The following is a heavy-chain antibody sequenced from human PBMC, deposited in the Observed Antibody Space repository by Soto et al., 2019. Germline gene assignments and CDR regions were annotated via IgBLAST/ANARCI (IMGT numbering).Heavy chain of an antibody. V-gene: IGHV1-18*01. Sequence: QAQLVQSGAEVKKPGASVKVSCKASGYIFSSYGISWVRQAPGQGLEWMGWVSAYNGNTNYPQKLQGRVTMTTDTSTSTAYMALRSLSSDDTPMYYWPRDHVVRGSYYDSWGQGTLVTVS. J-gene: IGHJ4*02. CDR2: VSAYNGNT. CDR1: GYIFSSYG. CDR3: PRDHVVRGSYYDS. D-gene: IGHD1-26*01.